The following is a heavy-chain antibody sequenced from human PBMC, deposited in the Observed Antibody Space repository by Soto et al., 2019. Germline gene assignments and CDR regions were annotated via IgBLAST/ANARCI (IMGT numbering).Heavy chain of an antibody. Sequence: SETLSLTCSVSGASTVSHYHWTWIRQPPGKGLEWMGYTFNSGTTFYNPSLTSRLSISMDTSGNHFSLELRSVTAADTAVYYCALALGPTTGLDYWGQGTLVTVSS. CDR1: GASTVSHYH. D-gene: IGHD1-26*01. J-gene: IGHJ4*02. CDR3: ALALGPTTGLDY. V-gene: IGHV4-31*02. CDR2: TFNSGTT.